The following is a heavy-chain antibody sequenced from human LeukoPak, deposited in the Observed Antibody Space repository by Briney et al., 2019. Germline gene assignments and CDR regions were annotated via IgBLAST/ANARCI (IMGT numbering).Heavy chain of an antibody. CDR3: ATNLQVSGTYLGVGYYYYGMDV. J-gene: IGHJ6*02. D-gene: IGHD3-16*01. V-gene: IGHV4-31*03. CDR1: GSSISSGGYY. Sequence: SETLSLTCTVSGSSISSGGYYWSWIRQHPGKGLEWIGYIYYSGSTYYNPSLKSRVTISVDTSKNQFSLKLSSVTAADTAVYYCATNLQVSGTYLGVGYYYYGMDVWGQGTTVTVSS. CDR2: IYYSGST.